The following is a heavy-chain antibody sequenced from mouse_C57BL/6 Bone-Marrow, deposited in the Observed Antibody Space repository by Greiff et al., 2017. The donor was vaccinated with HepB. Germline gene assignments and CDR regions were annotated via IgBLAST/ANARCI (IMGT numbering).Heavy chain of an antibody. V-gene: IGHV5-6*01. CDR3: ARLHY. CDR2: ISSGGSYT. J-gene: IGHJ2*01. CDR1: GFTFSSYG. Sequence: EVQLQESGGDLVKPGGSLKLSCAASGFTFSSYGMSWVRQTPDKRLEWVATISSGGSYTYYPDSVKGRFTISRDNAKNTLYLQMSSLKSEDTAMYYWARLHYWGKGTTLTVSS.